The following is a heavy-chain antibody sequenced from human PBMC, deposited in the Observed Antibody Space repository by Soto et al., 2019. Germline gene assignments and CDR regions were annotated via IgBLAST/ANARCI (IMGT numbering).Heavy chain of an antibody. Sequence: GASVKVSCKASGYTFTSYYMHWVRQAPGQGLEWMGIINPSGGSTSYAQKFQGRVTMTRDTSTSTVYMELSSLRSEDTAVYYCARDVVRVSDIVVVVAASQDAFDIWGQGTMVTVSS. D-gene: IGHD2-15*01. CDR1: GYTFTSYY. CDR3: ARDVVRVSDIVVVVAASQDAFDI. V-gene: IGHV1-46*01. CDR2: INPSGGST. J-gene: IGHJ3*02.